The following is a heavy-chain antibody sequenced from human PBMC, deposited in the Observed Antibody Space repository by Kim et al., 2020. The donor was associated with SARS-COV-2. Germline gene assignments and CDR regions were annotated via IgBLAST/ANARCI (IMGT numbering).Heavy chain of an antibody. D-gene: IGHD3-3*01. J-gene: IGHJ6*02. CDR1: GYTFTGYY. CDR2: INPNSGGT. V-gene: IGHV1-2*06. Sequence: ASVKVSCKASGYTFTGYYMHWVRQAPGQGLEWMGRINPNSGGTNYAQKFQGRVTMTRDTSISTAYMELSRLRSDDTAVYYCARSLPSPPPGDFWSGYYTYYYYYGMDVWGQGTTVTVSS. CDR3: ARSLPSPPPGDFWSGYYTYYYYYGMDV.